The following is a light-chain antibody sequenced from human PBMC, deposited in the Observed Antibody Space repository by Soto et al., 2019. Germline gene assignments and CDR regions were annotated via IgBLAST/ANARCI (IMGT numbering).Light chain of an antibody. V-gene: IGKV3-20*01. Sequence: EIVLTQSPGTLSLSPGEKATLSCRASQSVSSAFLAWYQQKPGQAPRLLIYGVSNRATGIPDRFSGSGSGTDFILTISKLEPEDFALYYCGQFVISHPRTVGQGTKVDIK. CDR3: GQFVISHPRT. J-gene: IGKJ1*01. CDR1: QSVSSAF. CDR2: GVS.